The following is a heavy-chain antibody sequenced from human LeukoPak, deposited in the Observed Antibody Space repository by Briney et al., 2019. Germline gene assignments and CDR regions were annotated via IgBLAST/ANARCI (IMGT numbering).Heavy chain of an antibody. CDR3: ARQEYCSGGSCYTWFDP. V-gene: IGHV5-51*01. CDR2: IYPADSDI. J-gene: IGHJ5*02. Sequence: GESLKISCKGSGYSITNYWIVWVRQMPGKGLEWMGIIYPADSDIRYSPSFQGQVTISADKSISTAYLQWSSLKASDTAMYYCARQEYCSGGSCYTWFDPWGQGTLVTVSS. CDR1: GYSITNYW. D-gene: IGHD2-15*01.